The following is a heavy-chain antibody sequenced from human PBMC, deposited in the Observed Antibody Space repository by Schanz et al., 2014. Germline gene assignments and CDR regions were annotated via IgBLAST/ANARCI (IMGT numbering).Heavy chain of an antibody. CDR2: ISSGGGST. D-gene: IGHD2-8*02. J-gene: IGHJ4*02. Sequence: EEQLVESGGGLVQPGGSLRLSCAASGFSFTTYAMSWVRQAPGKGLEWVSSISSGGGSTYYADSVKGRFTISRDNAKNSLYLQMNSLRAEDTAVYYCAKSLESCPGGRCSRGYFDYWGQGTLVTVSS. V-gene: IGHV3-23*04. CDR3: AKSLESCPGGRCSRGYFDY. CDR1: GFSFTTYA.